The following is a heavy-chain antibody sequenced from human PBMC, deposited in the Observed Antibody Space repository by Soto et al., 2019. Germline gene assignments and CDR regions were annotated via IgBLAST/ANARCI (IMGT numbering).Heavy chain of an antibody. CDR2: MNPNSGNT. V-gene: IGHV1-8*02. D-gene: IGHD2-2*01. CDR1: GGTFSSYT. Sequence: ASVKVSCKASGGTFSSYTISWVRQAPGQGLEWMGWMNPNSGNTGYAQKFQGRVTMTRNTSISTAYMELSSLRSEDTAVYYCAREIVVVPAATPGYDIWGQGTMVTVSS. CDR3: AREIVVVPAATPGYDI. J-gene: IGHJ3*02.